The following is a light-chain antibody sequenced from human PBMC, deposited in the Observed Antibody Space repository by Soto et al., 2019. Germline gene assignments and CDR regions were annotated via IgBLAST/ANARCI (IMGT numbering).Light chain of an antibody. CDR2: GAS. J-gene: IGKJ1*01. Sequence: EIVLRQSPGTLSLSPGERATLSYSASQSVSSSYLAWYQQKPGQAPRLLIYGASTRATGIPVRFSGSGSGTEFTLTIPRLQFEDFAVYYCQQRSDWPPTFGQGTKVDI. V-gene: IGKV3D-20*02. CDR3: QQRSDWPPT. CDR1: QSVSSSY.